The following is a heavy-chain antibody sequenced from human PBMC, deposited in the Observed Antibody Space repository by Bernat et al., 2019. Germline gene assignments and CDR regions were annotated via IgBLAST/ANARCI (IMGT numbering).Heavy chain of an antibody. CDR3: AKEEHFTYYYGSGSYGDFDY. J-gene: IGHJ4*02. Sequence: EVQLLESGGGLVQPGGSLRLSCAASGFTFSSYGMSWVRQAPGKGLEWVSAITGSGGSTYYADSVKGRFTISRDNSKNTLYLQMNSLRAEDTAVYYCAKEEHFTYYYGSGSYGDFDYWGQGTLVTVSS. D-gene: IGHD3-10*01. CDR2: ITGSGGST. V-gene: IGHV3-23*01. CDR1: GFTFSSYG.